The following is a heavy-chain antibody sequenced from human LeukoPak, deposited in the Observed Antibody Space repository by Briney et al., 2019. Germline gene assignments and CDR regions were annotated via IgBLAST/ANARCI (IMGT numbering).Heavy chain of an antibody. V-gene: IGHV3-7*01. D-gene: IGHD3-3*01. Sequence: PGGSLRLSCAASGFTLDSFWMNWVRQAPGKGPEWVANIKQDGSEKFYADSVKGRFTISRDNAKNSLYLQMNSLRAEDTAVYYCARDRNTDFWSGYYTNYCDYWGQGTLVTVSS. CDR2: IKQDGSEK. CDR3: ARDRNTDFWSGYYTNYCDY. J-gene: IGHJ4*02. CDR1: GFTLDSFW.